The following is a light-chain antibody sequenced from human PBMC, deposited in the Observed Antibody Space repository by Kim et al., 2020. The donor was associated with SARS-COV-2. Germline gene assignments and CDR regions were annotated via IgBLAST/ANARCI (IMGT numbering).Light chain of an antibody. Sequence: EIVVTQSPATLSVSPGERATLSCRASQSVSNNLAWYQQKPGQAPRLLIYGSSTRATGIPARFSGSGSGTEFTLTISSLQSEDFAVYYCQHYNNWPPWTFGQGTKVDIK. CDR1: QSVSNN. V-gene: IGKV3-15*01. CDR2: GSS. J-gene: IGKJ1*01. CDR3: QHYNNWPPWT.